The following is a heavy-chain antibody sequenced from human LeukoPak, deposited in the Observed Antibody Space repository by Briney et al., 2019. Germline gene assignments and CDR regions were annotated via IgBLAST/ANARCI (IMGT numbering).Heavy chain of an antibody. CDR2: IYYSGST. Sequence: PSETLSLTCTVSGDSISSYYWSWIRQSPGKGLEWIGYIYYSGSTNYNPSLKSRVTISSDTSKNQFSLKLNSVTAADTAVYSCARQGYDYVADWFDPWGQGTLVTVSS. CDR3: ARQGYDYVADWFDP. CDR1: GDSISSYY. J-gene: IGHJ5*02. D-gene: IGHD5-12*01. V-gene: IGHV4-59*08.